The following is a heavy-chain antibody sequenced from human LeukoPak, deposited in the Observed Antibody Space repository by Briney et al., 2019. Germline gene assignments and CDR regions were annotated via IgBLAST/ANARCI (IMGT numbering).Heavy chain of an antibody. CDR2: ISYDGSNK. V-gene: IGHV3-30-3*01. CDR1: GFTFSSYA. CDR3: ARENTHDIAVAGRDAFDI. Sequence: GGSLRLSCAASGFTFSSYAMHWVRQAPGKGLEWVAVISYDGSNKYYADSVKGRFTISRDNSKNTLYLQMNSLRAEDTAVYYCARENTHDIAVAGRDAFDIWGQGTMVTVSS. D-gene: IGHD6-19*01. J-gene: IGHJ3*02.